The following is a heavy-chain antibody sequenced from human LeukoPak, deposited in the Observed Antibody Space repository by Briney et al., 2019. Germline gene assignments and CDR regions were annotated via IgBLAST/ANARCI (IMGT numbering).Heavy chain of an antibody. J-gene: IGHJ4*02. Sequence: SETLSLTCAVYGGSFSGYYWSWIRQPPGKGLEWIGSIYYSGSTYYNPSLKSRVTISVDTSKNQFSLKLTSVTAADTAVYYCARDPSSSSSTDYWGQGTLVTVSS. CDR3: ARDPSSSSSTDY. D-gene: IGHD6-6*01. V-gene: IGHV4-34*01. CDR2: IYYSGST. CDR1: GGSFSGYY.